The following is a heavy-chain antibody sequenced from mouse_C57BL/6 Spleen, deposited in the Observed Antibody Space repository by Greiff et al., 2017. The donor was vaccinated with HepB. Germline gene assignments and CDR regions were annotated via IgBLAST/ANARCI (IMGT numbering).Heavy chain of an antibody. V-gene: IGHV3-1*01. D-gene: IGHD1-1*01. CDR3: ARGRYGSSPFDY. CDR2: ISYSGST. J-gene: IGHJ2*01. CDR1: GYSITSGYD. Sequence: EVQLQQSGPGMVKPSQSLSLTCTVPGYSITSGYDWHWIRHFPGNKLEWMGYISYSGSTNYNPSLKSRISITHDTSKNHFFLKLNSVTTEDTATYYCARGRYGSSPFDYWGQGTTLTVSS.